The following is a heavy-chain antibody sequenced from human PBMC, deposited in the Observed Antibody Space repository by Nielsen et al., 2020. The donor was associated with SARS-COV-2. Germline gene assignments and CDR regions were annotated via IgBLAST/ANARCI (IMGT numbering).Heavy chain of an antibody. CDR1: GFTVSSNY. D-gene: IGHD6-19*01. V-gene: IGHV3-53*01. Sequence: GESLKISCAASGFTVSSNYMSWVRQAPGKGLEWVSVIYSGGSTYYADSVKGRFTISRDNSKNTLYLQMNSLRAEDTAVYYCAKLSAEYSSGWYYWGQGTLVTVSS. CDR2: IYSGGST. CDR3: AKLSAEYSSGWYY. J-gene: IGHJ4*02.